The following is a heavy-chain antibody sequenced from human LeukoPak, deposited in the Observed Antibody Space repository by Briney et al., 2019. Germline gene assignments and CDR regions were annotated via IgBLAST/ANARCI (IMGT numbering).Heavy chain of an antibody. D-gene: IGHD5-18*01. CDR2: ISSSGSTI. Sequence: PGGSLRLSCAASGFTFSSYEMNWVRQAPGKRLEWVSYISSSGSTIYYADSVKGRFTISRDNAKNSLYLQMNSLRAEDTAVYYCARLVSGYSYGHDAFDIWGQGTMVTVSS. CDR3: ARLVSGYSYGHDAFDI. CDR1: GFTFSSYE. J-gene: IGHJ3*02. V-gene: IGHV3-48*03.